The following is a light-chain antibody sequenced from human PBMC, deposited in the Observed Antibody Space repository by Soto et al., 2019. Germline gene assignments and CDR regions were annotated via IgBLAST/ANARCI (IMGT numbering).Light chain of an antibody. J-gene: IGLJ1*01. CDR1: SSDVGGYNY. CDR3: SSYTTSSTLV. Sequence: LTQPASVSASPGQSVTVSCAGTSSDVGGYNYVSWYQQRPGRAPKLMIYEVTYRPSGVSNRFSGSKSGNTASLTISGLQAEDEADYYCSSYTTSSTLVFGTGTKVTVL. CDR2: EVT. V-gene: IGLV2-14*01.